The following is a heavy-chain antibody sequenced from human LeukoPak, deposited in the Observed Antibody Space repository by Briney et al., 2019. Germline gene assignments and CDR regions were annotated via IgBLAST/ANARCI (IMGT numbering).Heavy chain of an antibody. CDR1: GYIFTDYA. D-gene: IGHD4-17*01. CDR2: INAGNGKT. CDR3: ARARWTSTVTTYYLDF. V-gene: IGHV1-3*01. Sequence: ASVTVSCKASGYIFTDYAIQWVRQAPGQGLKWMGWINAGNGKTKYSQKFQGRVTITRDTSASTAYMELSGLRSDDTAVYYCARARWTSTVTTYYLDFWGQGTLVTVSS. J-gene: IGHJ4*02.